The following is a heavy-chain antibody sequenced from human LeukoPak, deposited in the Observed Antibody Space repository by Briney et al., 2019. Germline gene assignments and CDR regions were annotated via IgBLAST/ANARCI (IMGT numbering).Heavy chain of an antibody. CDR3: ARQNYTPWFDP. J-gene: IGHJ5*02. D-gene: IGHD3-3*01. Sequence: PSETLSLTCAVYGGSFSGYYWSWIRQPPGKGLEWIGEINHSGSTNYNPSLKSRVTISVDTSKSQFSLKLSSVTAADTAVYYCARQNYTPWFDPWGQGTLVTVSS. CDR1: GGSFSGYY. V-gene: IGHV4-34*01. CDR2: INHSGST.